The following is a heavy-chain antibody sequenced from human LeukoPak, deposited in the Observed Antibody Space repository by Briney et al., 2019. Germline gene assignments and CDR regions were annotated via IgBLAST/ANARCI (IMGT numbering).Heavy chain of an antibody. Sequence: GGSLRLSCAASGFTFSSYSMNWVRQAPGKGLEWVSSIRFTGSYIYYADSVKGRFTISRDNAKNSLYLQMNSLRDEDTAVYYCAVGDPSAYWGQGTLVTVSS. J-gene: IGHJ4*02. CDR2: IRFTGSYI. CDR1: GFTFSSYS. D-gene: IGHD4-17*01. V-gene: IGHV3-21*04. CDR3: AVGDPSAY.